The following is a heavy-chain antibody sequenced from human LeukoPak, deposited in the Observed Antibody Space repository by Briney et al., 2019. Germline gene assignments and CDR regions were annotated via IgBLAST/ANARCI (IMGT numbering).Heavy chain of an antibody. Sequence: GGSLRLSCAASGFIVSDNYMSWVRQAPGKGLEWVSVLYSDGTTYYADSVKGRFTISRDNAKNSLYLQMDSLRTEDTALYYCVKSGGYATAIRYFDLWGRGTLVTVSS. CDR1: GFIVSDNY. CDR2: LYSDGTT. CDR3: VKSGGYATAIRYFDL. J-gene: IGHJ2*01. V-gene: IGHV3-53*05. D-gene: IGHD2-21*02.